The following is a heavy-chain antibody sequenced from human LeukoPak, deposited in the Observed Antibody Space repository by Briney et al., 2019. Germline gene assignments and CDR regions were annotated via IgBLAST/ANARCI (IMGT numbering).Heavy chain of an antibody. CDR1: GGSISSSNYY. Sequence: SETLSLTCTVSGGSISSSNYYWAWIRQPPGKGLEWIGNIHYSGSTYYNASLNSRITMSIDTSKNRFSLKPSSVTAADTAVYYCARDSGYDSPPTDYWGQGTLVTVSS. CDR3: ARDSGYDSPPTDY. J-gene: IGHJ4*02. V-gene: IGHV4-39*02. D-gene: IGHD5-12*01. CDR2: IHYSGST.